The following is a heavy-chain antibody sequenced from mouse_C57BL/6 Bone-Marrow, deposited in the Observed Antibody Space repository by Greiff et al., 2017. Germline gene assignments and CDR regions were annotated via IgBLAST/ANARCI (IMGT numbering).Heavy chain of an antibody. CDR2: IDPEDGAT. D-gene: IGHD6-2*01. Sequence: VQLQQSGAELVKPGASVKLSCTASGFNIKDYYMHWVKQRTEQGLEWIGRIDPEDGATKYAPKFQGKATITADTSSNTAYLQLSSLTSEDTAVYYCARSLLSNWYFDVWGTGTTVTVSS. V-gene: IGHV14-2*01. CDR1: GFNIKDYY. CDR3: ARSLLSNWYFDV. J-gene: IGHJ1*03.